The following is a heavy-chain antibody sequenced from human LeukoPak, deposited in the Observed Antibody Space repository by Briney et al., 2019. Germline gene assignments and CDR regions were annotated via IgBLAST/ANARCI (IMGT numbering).Heavy chain of an antibody. V-gene: IGHV3-20*04. CDR3: ARGTKPDSSGYYFDY. D-gene: IGHD3-22*01. Sequence: GGSLRLSCAASGLTFDDYGMSWVRQAPGKGLEWVSGINSNGGSTGYADSVKGRFTISRDNAKNSLYLQMNSLRAEDTALYYCARGTKPDSSGYYFDYWGQGTLVTVSS. CDR2: INSNGGST. J-gene: IGHJ4*02. CDR1: GLTFDDYG.